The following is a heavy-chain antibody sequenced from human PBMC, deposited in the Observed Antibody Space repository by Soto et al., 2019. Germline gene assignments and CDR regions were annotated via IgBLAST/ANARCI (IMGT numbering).Heavy chain of an antibody. J-gene: IGHJ4*02. Sequence: SQALSLPCAITGDSVSSNSACWSWVRQSPSRGLEWLGRTYYRSKWYYEYAVSVRGRITINPDTSKNQYSLQLNSVTPEDTATYYCAHRDRRGSYSYFDYWGQGTLVNVSS. D-gene: IGHD1-26*01. CDR1: GDSVSSNSAC. CDR3: AHRDRRGSYSYFDY. CDR2: TYYRSKWYY. V-gene: IGHV6-1*01.